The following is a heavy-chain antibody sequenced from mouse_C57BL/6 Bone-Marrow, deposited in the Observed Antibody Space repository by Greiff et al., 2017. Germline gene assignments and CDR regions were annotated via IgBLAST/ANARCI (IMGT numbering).Heavy chain of an antibody. V-gene: IGHV1-69*01. CDR2: IDPSDSYT. Sequence: QVQLQQSGAELVMPGASVKLSCKASGYTFTSYWMHWVKQRPGQGLEWIGAIDPSDSYTNYNQKFKGKSTLTVDKSSSTAYMQLSSLTSEDSVVYYCARPLEGYAMDYWGQGTSVTVSS. CDR3: ARPLEGYAMDY. D-gene: IGHD2-10*02. CDR1: GYTFTSYW. J-gene: IGHJ4*01.